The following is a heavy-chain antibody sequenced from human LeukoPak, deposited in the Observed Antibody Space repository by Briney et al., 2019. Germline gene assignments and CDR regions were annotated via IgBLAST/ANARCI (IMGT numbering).Heavy chain of an antibody. Sequence: GGSLRLSCAASGFTFSIFTMSWVRQAPGKRLEWISTINSNGDSTYYADSVKGRFTTSRDNSKSTVFLQMNSLRAEDTAVYYCAKDGLCPNVCPTKIAVAGYFDYWGQGILVTVSS. CDR1: GFTFSIFT. CDR2: INSNGDST. V-gene: IGHV3-23*01. CDR3: AKDGLCPNVCPTKIAVAGYFDY. J-gene: IGHJ4*02. D-gene: IGHD6-19*01.